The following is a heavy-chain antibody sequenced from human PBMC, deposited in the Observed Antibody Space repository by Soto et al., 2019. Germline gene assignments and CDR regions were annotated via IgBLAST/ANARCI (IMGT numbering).Heavy chain of an antibody. D-gene: IGHD3-3*01. Sequence: GGSLRLSCAASGFTFSSYAMNWVRQAPGKGLEWVSSISGSGGSTYYADSVKGRFTISRDNPKNTLYLQMNSLRAEDTAVYYCAKDPQSGDFGLPYYLDYWGQGTLVTVSS. CDR1: GFTFSSYA. V-gene: IGHV3-23*01. CDR3: AKDPQSGDFGLPYYLDY. J-gene: IGHJ4*02. CDR2: ISGSGGST.